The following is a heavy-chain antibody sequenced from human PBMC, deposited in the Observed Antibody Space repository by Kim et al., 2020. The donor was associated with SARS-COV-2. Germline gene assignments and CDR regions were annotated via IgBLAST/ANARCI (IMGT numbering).Heavy chain of an antibody. Sequence: SETLSLTCTVSGGSISSSSYYWGWIRQPPGKGLEWIGSIYYSGSTYYNPSLKSRVTISVDTSKNQFSLKLSSVTAADTAVYYCARIESVNSIAAAGTLGIDPWGQGTLVTVSS. D-gene: IGHD6-13*01. CDR3: ARIESVNSIAAAGTLGIDP. V-gene: IGHV4-39*01. CDR2: IYYSGST. J-gene: IGHJ5*02. CDR1: GGSISSSSYY.